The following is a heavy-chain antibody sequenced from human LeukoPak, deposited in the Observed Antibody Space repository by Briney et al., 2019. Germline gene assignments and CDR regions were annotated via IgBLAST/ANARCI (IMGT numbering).Heavy chain of an antibody. CDR3: ARDLDPFDY. CDR2: IYYTGNT. Sequence: SETLSLTCTVSGYSISSGYYWGWIRQPPGKGLGWIGSIYYTGNTYYNPSLKSRVTISLDTSKNQFSLKLSSVTAADTAVYYCARDLDPFDYWGQGTLVTVSS. CDR1: GYSISSGYY. V-gene: IGHV4-38-2*02. D-gene: IGHD1-1*01. J-gene: IGHJ4*02.